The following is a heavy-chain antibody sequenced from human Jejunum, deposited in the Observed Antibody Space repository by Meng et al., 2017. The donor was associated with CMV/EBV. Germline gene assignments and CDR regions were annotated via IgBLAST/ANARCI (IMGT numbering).Heavy chain of an antibody. Sequence: QVQLQQSGPGLLKPPQTLSLTCVISGDSVSSSSAAWNWIRQSPSRGLEWLGRTYYRSQWYYDYAVSVKSRITINPDTSKNQFSLHLSSVTPEDTAVYYCAGGWQLGPWGQGTLVTVSS. V-gene: IGHV6-1*01. J-gene: IGHJ5*02. CDR1: GDSVSSSSAA. CDR2: TYYRSQWYY. CDR3: AGGWQLGP. D-gene: IGHD4-23*01.